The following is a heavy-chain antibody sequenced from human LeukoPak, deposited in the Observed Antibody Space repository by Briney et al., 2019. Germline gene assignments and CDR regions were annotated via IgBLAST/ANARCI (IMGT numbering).Heavy chain of an antibody. CDR3: ARVPRKVLATFDY. Sequence: ASVKVSCKASGYTFTSYGISWVRQAPGQGLEWMGWINPNSGGTNYAQKFQGRVTMTRDTSISTAYMELSRLRSDDTAMYYCARVPRKVLATFDYWGQGTLVTVSS. D-gene: IGHD1-26*01. CDR1: GYTFTSYG. CDR2: INPNSGGT. J-gene: IGHJ4*02. V-gene: IGHV1-2*02.